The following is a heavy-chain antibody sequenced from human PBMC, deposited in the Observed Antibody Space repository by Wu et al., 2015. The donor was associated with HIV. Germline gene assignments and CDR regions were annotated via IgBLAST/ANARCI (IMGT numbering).Heavy chain of an antibody. Sequence: QVQLQESGPGLVKPSETLSLTCTVSGGSISSYYWSWIRQPPGKGLEWIGYIYYSGSTNYNPSLKSRVTISVDTSKNQFSLKLSSVTAADTAVYYCARWGSSGWYYFDYWGQGTLVTVSS. J-gene: IGHJ4*02. CDR2: IYYSGST. CDR1: GGSISSYY. CDR3: ARWGSSGWYYFDY. V-gene: IGHV4-59*01. D-gene: IGHD6-19*01.